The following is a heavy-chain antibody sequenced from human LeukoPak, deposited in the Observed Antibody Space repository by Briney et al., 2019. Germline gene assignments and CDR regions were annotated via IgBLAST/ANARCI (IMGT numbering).Heavy chain of an antibody. V-gene: IGHV3-48*02. Sequence: QPGGSLRLSCAAYGFTFNYHSMNWVRQAPGKGLEWISYISRSGDTIYYADSVKGRFTISRDNANNSLYLQMNSLRDEDTAVYFCARLLKYYYDSSGYGGDWYFDLWGRGTLVTVSS. J-gene: IGHJ2*01. CDR1: GFTFNYHS. CDR2: ISRSGDTI. D-gene: IGHD3-22*01. CDR3: ARLLKYYYDSSGYGGDWYFDL.